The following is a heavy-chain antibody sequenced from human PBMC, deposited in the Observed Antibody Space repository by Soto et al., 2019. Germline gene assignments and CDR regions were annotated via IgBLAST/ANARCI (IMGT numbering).Heavy chain of an antibody. J-gene: IGHJ4*02. D-gene: IGHD2-8*01. CDR1: GFAFSNFG. Sequence: PGGSLRLSCAASGFAFSNFGMHWVRQAPGKGLEWVAVVSYDGSEKYYADSVKGRVTISRDNSKLYLQMNSLRADDTAVYYCAKDYANGFSPIYYFDSWGQGTLVTVSS. V-gene: IGHV3-30*18. CDR3: AKDYANGFSPIYYFDS. CDR2: VSYDGSEK.